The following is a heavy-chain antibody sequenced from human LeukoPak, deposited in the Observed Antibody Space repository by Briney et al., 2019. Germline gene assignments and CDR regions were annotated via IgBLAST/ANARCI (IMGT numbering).Heavy chain of an antibody. CDR2: IDYDSSHI. V-gene: IGHV3-21*01. Sequence: GGSLRLSCAASGFTFSNSAMNWVRQVPGKGLEWVSSIDYDSSHIYYAASVRGRFTISRDNARNSVYLQMNSLRVEDTADYYCARDPLRYLRVGHYDYWGQGTLVAVSS. CDR3: ARDPLRYLRVGHYDY. J-gene: IGHJ4*02. CDR1: GFTFSNSA. D-gene: IGHD3-9*01.